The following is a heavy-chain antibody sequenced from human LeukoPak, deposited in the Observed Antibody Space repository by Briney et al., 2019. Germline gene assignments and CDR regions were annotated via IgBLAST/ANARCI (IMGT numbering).Heavy chain of an antibody. D-gene: IGHD4-23*01. CDR2: IDPNGGT. J-gene: IGHJ4*02. CDR3: GRGQQVRWPPPIY. CDR1: GGSFSGYH. V-gene: IGHV4-34*01. Sequence: PSETLSLTCAVSGGSFSGYHWTWIRQPPGKGLEWIGEIDPNGGTHYKPSLKSRVTMSLDTSKNHFSLKLSSVTAADTAVYYCGRGQQVRWPPPIYWGKGTLVTVSS.